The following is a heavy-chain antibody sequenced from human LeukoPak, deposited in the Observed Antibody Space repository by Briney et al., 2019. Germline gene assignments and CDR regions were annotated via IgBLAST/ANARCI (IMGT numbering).Heavy chain of an antibody. J-gene: IGHJ4*02. D-gene: IGHD2-8*01. V-gene: IGHV3-33*01. CDR3: ARDPVGYCTNGVCSYFDY. Sequence: GGSLRLSCAASGFTFSSYGMHWVRQAPGKGLEWVAVIWYDGSNKYYADSVKGRFTISRDNSKNTLYLQMNSLRAEDTAVYYCARDPVGYCTNGVCSYFDYWGQGTLVTVSS. CDR1: GFTFSSYG. CDR2: IWYDGSNK.